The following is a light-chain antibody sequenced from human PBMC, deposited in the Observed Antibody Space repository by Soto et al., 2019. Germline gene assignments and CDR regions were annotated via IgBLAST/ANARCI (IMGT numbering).Light chain of an antibody. V-gene: IGKV3-15*01. CDR2: GAS. CDR1: QSVRTN. Sequence: EIVMTQSPAILSVSPGERATLSCRASQSVRTNLAWFQQKPGQTPRLLFNGASTRATGIPARFTGSGSGTEFILTISSLQSEDFAVYYCQQYNNWPPITFGQGTRLEIK. CDR3: QQYNNWPPIT. J-gene: IGKJ5*01.